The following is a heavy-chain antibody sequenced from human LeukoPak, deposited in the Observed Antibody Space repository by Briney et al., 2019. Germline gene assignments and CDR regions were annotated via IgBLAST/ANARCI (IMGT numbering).Heavy chain of an antibody. V-gene: IGHV5-51*01. D-gene: IGHD6-19*01. CDR3: ARRSSGWYIEDY. CDR1: GSIFSSQW. CDR2: IYLDDSDT. J-gene: IGHJ4*02. Sequence: GESLKISCKASGSIFSSQWIGWVRQMPGKGLEWMGIIYLDDSDTRYSPSFQGQVTIYADKSINTAYLQWSSLKASDTAMYYCARRSSGWYIEDYWGQGTLVTVSS.